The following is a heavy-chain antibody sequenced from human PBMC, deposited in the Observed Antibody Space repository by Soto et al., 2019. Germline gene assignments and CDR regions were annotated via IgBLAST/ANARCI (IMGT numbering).Heavy chain of an antibody. CDR3: VRPLPSGRNYGLDV. V-gene: IGHV3-53*01. CDR1: GLTVSNAY. CDR2: IYGNGNT. J-gene: IGHJ6*02. D-gene: IGHD3-10*01. Sequence: PGGSLRLSCAASGLTVSNAYMAWVRQAPGMGLEWVSVIYGNGNTYYADSVKCRSTISRDTSTNTLSLQMDSLRAEDTAVYYCVRPLPSGRNYGLDVRGQGTTVTVSS.